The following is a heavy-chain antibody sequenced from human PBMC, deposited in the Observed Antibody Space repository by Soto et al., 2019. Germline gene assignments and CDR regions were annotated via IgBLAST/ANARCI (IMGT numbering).Heavy chain of an antibody. D-gene: IGHD6-13*01. Sequence: ASVKVSCKASGYTFTSYGIHRVRQAPGQRLEWMGRINAANGDTKYSPKFQGRVTITRDTSASTAYMELSSLRSEDTAVYYCVRRHVSATGIDWFDPWGQGTLVTVSS. CDR3: VRRHVSATGIDWFDP. CDR2: INAANGDT. J-gene: IGHJ5*02. V-gene: IGHV1-3*01. CDR1: GYTFTSYG.